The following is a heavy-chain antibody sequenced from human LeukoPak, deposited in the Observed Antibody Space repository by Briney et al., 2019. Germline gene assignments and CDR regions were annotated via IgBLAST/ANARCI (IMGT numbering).Heavy chain of an antibody. J-gene: IGHJ4*02. CDR1: GYTFTNYY. CDR2: ITPSGGST. V-gene: IGHV1-46*01. D-gene: IGHD6-6*01. CDR3: ARVARGQLVQFDY. Sequence: GASVKVSCKASGYTFTNYYIHWVRQAPGQGLEWMGIITPSGGSTSYAQKFQGRVTMTRDTSTSTVYMELSSLRSEDTAIYYCARVARGQLVQFDYWGQGTLVTVSS.